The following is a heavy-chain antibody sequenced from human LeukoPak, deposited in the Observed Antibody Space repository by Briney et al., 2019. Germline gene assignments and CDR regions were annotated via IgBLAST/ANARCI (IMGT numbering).Heavy chain of an antibody. CDR3: ASEYCSGGSCYSDGTGWFDP. V-gene: IGHV1-2*02. D-gene: IGHD2-15*01. J-gene: IGHJ5*02. CDR2: INPNSGGT. Sequence: ASVKLSCKASGYTFTGYYMHWMRQAPGQGLEWMGCINPNSGGTNYAQKFQGRVTMTRDTSISTAYMELSRLRSDDTAVYYCASEYCSGGSCYSDGTGWFDPWGQGTLVTVSS. CDR1: GYTFTGYY.